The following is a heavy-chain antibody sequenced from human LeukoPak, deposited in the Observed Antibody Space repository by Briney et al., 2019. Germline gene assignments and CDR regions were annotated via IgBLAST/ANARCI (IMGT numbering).Heavy chain of an antibody. Sequence: EESLKISCKGSGYSFTSYWIGWVRQMPGKGLEWMGIIYPGDSDTRYSPSFQGQVTISADKSISTAYLQWSSLKASDTAMYYCARHAVRDGYNRHNDYWGQGTLVTVSS. CDR3: ARHAVRDGYNRHNDY. CDR1: GYSFTSYW. J-gene: IGHJ4*02. D-gene: IGHD5-24*01. CDR2: IYPGDSDT. V-gene: IGHV5-51*01.